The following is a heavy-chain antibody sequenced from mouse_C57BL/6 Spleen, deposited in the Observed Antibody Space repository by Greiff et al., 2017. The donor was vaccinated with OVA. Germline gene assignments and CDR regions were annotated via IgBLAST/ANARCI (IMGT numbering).Heavy chain of an antibody. V-gene: IGHV1-62-2*01. Sequence: VQLQQSGAELVKPGASVKLSCTASGYTFTEYTIHWVKQRSGQGLEWIGWFYPGSGSIKYNEQFKDKATLTADKSSSKDYMKLSRLTSENSTVYFCARHEERYDYDVGAWFADWGQGTLVTVSA. J-gene: IGHJ3*01. CDR2: FYPGSGSI. CDR3: ARHEERYDYDVGAWFAD. D-gene: IGHD2-4*01. CDR1: GYTFTEYT.